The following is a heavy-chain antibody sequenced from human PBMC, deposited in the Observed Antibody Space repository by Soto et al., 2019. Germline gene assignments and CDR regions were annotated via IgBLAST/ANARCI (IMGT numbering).Heavy chain of an antibody. CDR2: ISYDGSNK. D-gene: IGHD3-10*01. V-gene: IGHV3-30*18. Sequence: QVQLVESGGGVVQHGRSLRLSCAASGFTFSSYGLHLVRQAPGKGLEWVAVISYDGSNKYYADSVKGRFTISRDNSKNTLYLQMNSLRAEDTAVYYCAKDPGQLYYFDYWGQGTLVTVSS. CDR1: GFTFSSYG. J-gene: IGHJ4*02. CDR3: AKDPGQLYYFDY.